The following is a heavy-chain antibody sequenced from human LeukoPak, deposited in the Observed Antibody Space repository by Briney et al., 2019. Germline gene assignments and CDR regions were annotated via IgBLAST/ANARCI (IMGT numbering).Heavy chain of an antibody. V-gene: IGHV1-2*02. CDR2: INPNSGGT. J-gene: IGHJ4*02. CDR1: GYTFTGYY. D-gene: IGHD3-10*01. Sequence: GASVRVSCMASGYTFTGYYINWGGQAPGQGLEGMGGINPNSGGTNYAQKFQGRVTMTRDTSISTAYMELSRLRSDDTAVYYCARGLWYYGSGSSFDYWGQGTLVTVSS. CDR3: ARGLWYYGSGSSFDY.